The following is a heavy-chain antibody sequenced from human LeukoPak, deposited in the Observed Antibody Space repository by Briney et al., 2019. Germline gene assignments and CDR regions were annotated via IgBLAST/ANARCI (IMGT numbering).Heavy chain of an antibody. CDR2: INPNSGES. D-gene: IGHD4-11*01. V-gene: IGHV1-2*02. J-gene: IGHJ4*02. Sequence: ASVKVSCKTSGYTFTDYYIHWVRQAPGQGLEWMGWINPNSGESNSAQKFQGRVTMTGDTSISAAYMELRRVTSDDTAVYYCARDRDYSNTERGFDYWGQGTLVTVSS. CDR1: GYTFTDYY. CDR3: ARDRDYSNTERGFDY.